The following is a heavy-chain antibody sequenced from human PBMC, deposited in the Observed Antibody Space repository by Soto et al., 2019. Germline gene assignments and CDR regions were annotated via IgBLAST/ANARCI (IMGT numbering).Heavy chain of an antibody. CDR2: IWYDGSNK. CDR3: ARSYYYDSSGYYRSFFQH. V-gene: IGHV3-33*01. J-gene: IGHJ1*01. Sequence: QVQLVESGGGVVQPGRSLRLSCAASGFTFSSYGMHWVRQAPGKGLEWVAVIWYDGSNKYYADSVKGRFTISRDNSKNTLYLQMNSLRAEDTAVYYCARSYYYDSSGYYRSFFQHWGQDTLVTVSS. D-gene: IGHD3-22*01. CDR1: GFTFSSYG.